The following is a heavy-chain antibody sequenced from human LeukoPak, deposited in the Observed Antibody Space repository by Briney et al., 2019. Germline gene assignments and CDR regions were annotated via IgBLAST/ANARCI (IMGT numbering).Heavy chain of an antibody. CDR2: IKPDGSEK. CDR3: ARGASY. V-gene: IGHV3-7*04. J-gene: IGHJ4*02. CDR1: GFTFSTYW. Sequence: PGGSLRLSCAVSGFTFSTYWMNWVRQAPGKGPEWVANIKPDGSEKFYVDSVKGRFTDSRDNAKNLLYLQMNSLRAEDTALYYCARGASYWGQGTLVTVSS.